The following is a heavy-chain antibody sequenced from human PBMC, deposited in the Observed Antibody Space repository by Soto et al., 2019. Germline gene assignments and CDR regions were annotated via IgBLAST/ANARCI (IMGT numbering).Heavy chain of an antibody. V-gene: IGHV1-18*04. Sequence: QVQLVQSGAEVKKPGASVKVSCKASGYTFTSYGISWVRQGPGQGFEWMGWLSAYNGNTKYAQKVHGRVTMTTNTSPSKEYLELRSLRSDDTAVYYFVRAVGIAVAPLYSFDYWGQGTLVTVSS. CDR3: VRAVGIAVAPLYSFDY. D-gene: IGHD6-19*01. CDR1: GYTFTSYG. CDR2: LSAYNGNT. J-gene: IGHJ4*02.